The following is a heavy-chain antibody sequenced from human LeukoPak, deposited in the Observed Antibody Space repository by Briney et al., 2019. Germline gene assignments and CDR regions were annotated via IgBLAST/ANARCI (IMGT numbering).Heavy chain of an antibody. CDR1: GGSISRYY. CDR2: IYTSGST. Sequence: SETLSLTCTVSGGSISRYYWSWIRQPAGKRLEWIGRIYTSGSTNYNPSLKSRVTMSVDTSKNQFSLKLSSVTAADTAVYYCARLRLFPDYFDYWGQGTLVTVSS. D-gene: IGHD3-10*02. J-gene: IGHJ4*02. V-gene: IGHV4-4*07. CDR3: ARLRLFPDYFDY.